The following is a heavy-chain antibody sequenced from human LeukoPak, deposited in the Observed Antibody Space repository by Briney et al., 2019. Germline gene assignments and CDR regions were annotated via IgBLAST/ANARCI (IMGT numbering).Heavy chain of an antibody. Sequence: SETLSLTCTVSGGSISSGSYYWSWIRQPAGKGLEWIGCIYTSGSTNYNPSLKSRVTISVDMSKNQFSLKLSSVTAADTAVYYCAREGARYSGYDSWGQGTLVTVSS. V-gene: IGHV4-61*02. J-gene: IGHJ4*02. CDR2: IYTSGST. D-gene: IGHD5-12*01. CDR1: GGSISSGSYY. CDR3: AREGARYSGYDS.